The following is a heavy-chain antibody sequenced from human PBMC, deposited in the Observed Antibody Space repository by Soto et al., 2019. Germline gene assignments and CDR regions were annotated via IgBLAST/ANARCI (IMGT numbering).Heavy chain of an antibody. J-gene: IGHJ4*02. CDR1: GFTFSSYG. CDR2: ISYDGSNK. Sequence: QVQLVESGGGVVQPGRSLRLSCAASGFTFSSYGMHWVRQAPGKGLEWVAVISYDGSNKYYADSVKGRFTISRDNSKNTLYLQMNSLRAEDTAVYYCAKDICSSTSCYSDYWGQGTLVTVSS. CDR3: AKDICSSTSCYSDY. D-gene: IGHD2-2*01. V-gene: IGHV3-30*18.